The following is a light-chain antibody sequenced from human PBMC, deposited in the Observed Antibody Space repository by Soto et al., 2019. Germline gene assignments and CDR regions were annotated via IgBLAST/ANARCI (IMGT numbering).Light chain of an antibody. J-gene: IGLJ1*01. V-gene: IGLV1-51*02. CDR3: GTWDSILSIFV. CDR2: END. CDR1: SPNIGRNY. Sequence: QSVLTQPPSVSAAPGQKVTMSCSGGSPNIGRNYVSWHQQVPGTAPKLLIYENDKRPSGVPDRFSGSKSGSSATLGITGLQTGDEADYYCGTWDSILSIFVFGTGTKVTVL.